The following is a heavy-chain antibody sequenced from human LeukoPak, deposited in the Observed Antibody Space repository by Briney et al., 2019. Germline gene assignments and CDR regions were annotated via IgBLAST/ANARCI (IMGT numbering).Heavy chain of an antibody. CDR1: GYTFTGYY. D-gene: IGHD6-13*01. CDR3: ARVGAAGTVEFDY. V-gene: IGHV1-2*02. Sequence: GASVKVSCKASGYTFTGYYMHWVRQAPGQGLERMGWINPNSGGTNYAQKFQGRVTMTRDTSISTAYMELSRLRSDDTAVYYCARVGAAGTVEFDYWGQGTLVTVSS. CDR2: INPNSGGT. J-gene: IGHJ4*02.